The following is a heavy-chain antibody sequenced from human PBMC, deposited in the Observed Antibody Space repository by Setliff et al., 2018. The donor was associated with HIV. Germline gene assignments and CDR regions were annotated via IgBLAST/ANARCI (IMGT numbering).Heavy chain of an antibody. CDR2: IYYSGST. V-gene: IGHV4-39*02. CDR1: GVSTSSSTYY. D-gene: IGHD2-2*01. J-gene: IGHJ4*02. Sequence: PSETLSLTCIVSGVSTSSSTYYWGRIRQPPGKGLEWIGYIYYSGSTYYNPSLNSRVTISVDTSKNHFSLRLTSVTAADTAVYYCARAGSSRYFDYWGQGTLVTVSS. CDR3: ARAGSSRYFDY.